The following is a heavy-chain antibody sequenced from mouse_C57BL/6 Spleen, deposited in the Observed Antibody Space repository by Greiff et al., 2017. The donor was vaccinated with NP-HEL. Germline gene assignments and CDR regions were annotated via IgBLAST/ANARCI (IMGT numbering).Heavy chain of an antibody. V-gene: IGHV1-82*01. Sequence: QVQLQQSGPELVKPGASVKISCKASGYAFSSSWMNWVKQRPGKGLEWIGRIYPGDGDTNYNGKFKGKATLTADKSSSTAYMQLSSLTSEDSAVYFCARSNGYYEDWYFDVWGTGTTVTVSS. D-gene: IGHD2-3*01. J-gene: IGHJ1*03. CDR3: ARSNGYYEDWYFDV. CDR1: GYAFSSSW. CDR2: IYPGDGDT.